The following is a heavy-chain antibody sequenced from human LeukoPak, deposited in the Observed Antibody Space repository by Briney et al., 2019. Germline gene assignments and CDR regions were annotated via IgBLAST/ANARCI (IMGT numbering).Heavy chain of an antibody. D-gene: IGHD5-18*01. V-gene: IGHV3-23*01. CDR1: RFTFSDYY. CDR2: IIVFAAST. Sequence: GGSLRLSCSASRFTFSDYYMSWHRPAPGKGLKGVLGIIVFAASTYYSYSVKGRFTVSRDNSTNTLYLQTNSWRAEDTAVYYCGKGMYKLWDYWGQGTLVTVSS. CDR3: GKGMYKLWDY. J-gene: IGHJ4*02.